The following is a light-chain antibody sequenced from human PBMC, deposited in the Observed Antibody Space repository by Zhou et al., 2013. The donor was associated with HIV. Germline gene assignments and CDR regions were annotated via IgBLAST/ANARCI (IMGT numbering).Light chain of an antibody. Sequence: DIQMTQSPSSVSASVGDRVTITCRASQDINTWLAWYQQKPGKAPKLLIYAASTLQSGVQSRFSGSGSGTDFTLTISCLQSEDFATYYCQHYYSYPFTFGPGTKVDIK. CDR3: QHYYSYPFT. CDR2: AAS. J-gene: IGKJ3*01. V-gene: IGKV1-12*02. CDR1: QDINTW.